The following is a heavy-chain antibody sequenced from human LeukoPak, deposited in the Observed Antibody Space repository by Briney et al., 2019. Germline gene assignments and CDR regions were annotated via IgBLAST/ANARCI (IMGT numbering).Heavy chain of an antibody. V-gene: IGHV4-4*07. Sequence: KPSETLSLTCTVSGGSTSSYYWSWIRQPAGKGLDWIGRIYASGSTTYNPSLKSRVTISLDTSKNQFSLKLRSVTAADTAVYYCARDGSSGWRRHYYYMDFWGKGTTVTISS. CDR1: GGSTSSYY. CDR2: IYASGST. CDR3: ARDGSSGWRRHYYYMDF. D-gene: IGHD6-19*01. J-gene: IGHJ6*03.